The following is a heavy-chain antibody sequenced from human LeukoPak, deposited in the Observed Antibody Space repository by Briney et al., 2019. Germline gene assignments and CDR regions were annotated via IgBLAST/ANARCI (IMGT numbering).Heavy chain of an antibody. V-gene: IGHV3-7*01. D-gene: IGHD5-24*01. CDR3: ANDEMATIPSFDY. Sequence: TGGSLRLSCAASGFTFSSYWMSWVRQAPGKGLEWVANIKQDGSEKYYVDSVKGRFTISRDNAKNSLYLQMNSLRAEDTAVYYCANDEMATIPSFDYWGQGTLVTVSS. J-gene: IGHJ4*02. CDR1: GFTFSSYW. CDR2: IKQDGSEK.